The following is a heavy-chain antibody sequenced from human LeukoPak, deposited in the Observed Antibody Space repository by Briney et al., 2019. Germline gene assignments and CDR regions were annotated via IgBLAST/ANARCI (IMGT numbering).Heavy chain of an antibody. J-gene: IGHJ6*03. CDR2: IIPILGIA. CDR1: GGTFSSYA. D-gene: IGHD3-10*02. Sequence: SVKVSCKASGGTFSSYAISWVRQAPGQGLEWMGRIIPILGIANYAQKFQGRVTITADKSTSTAYMELSSLRSEDTAVYYCARDLSSGQNYYYMDVWGKGTTVTVSS. V-gene: IGHV1-69*04. CDR3: ARDLSSGQNYYYMDV.